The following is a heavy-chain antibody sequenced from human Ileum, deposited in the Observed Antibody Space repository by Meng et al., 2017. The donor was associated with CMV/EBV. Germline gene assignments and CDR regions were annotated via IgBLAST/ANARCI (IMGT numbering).Heavy chain of an antibody. CDR3: ARDLFTYGSNDAFDM. J-gene: IGHJ3*02. V-gene: IGHV3-21*01. CDR1: GFTFNTYP. Sequence: GESLKISCEASGFTFNTYPMTWVRQVLGKGLEWVSSIGSGGADLYYTDSVKGRFTISRDNAKNSLYLQMNSLRGEDTAVYYCARDLFTYGSNDAFDMWGRGKKVTVSS. CDR2: IGSGGADL. D-gene: IGHD2-21*01.